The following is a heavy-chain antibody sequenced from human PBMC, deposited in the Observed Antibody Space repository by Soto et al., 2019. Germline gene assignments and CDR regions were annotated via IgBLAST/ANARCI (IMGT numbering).Heavy chain of an antibody. J-gene: IGHJ4*02. V-gene: IGHV4-59*12. Sequence: SETLSLTCTVSGGSISGYYWSWIRQSPEKGLEYIGYISYSGSTNYNPSLKSRVTMSVDTSKNQFSLKLSSVTAADTAVYYCARTSRFDCWGQGTLVTVSS. CDR3: ARTSRFDC. CDR2: ISYSGST. D-gene: IGHD6-6*01. CDR1: GGSISGYY.